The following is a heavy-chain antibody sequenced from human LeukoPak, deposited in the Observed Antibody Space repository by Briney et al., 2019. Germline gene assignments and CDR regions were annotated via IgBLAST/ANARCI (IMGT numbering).Heavy chain of an antibody. V-gene: IGHV4-34*01. CDR1: GGSISSYY. J-gene: IGHJ3*02. Sequence: SETLSLTCTVSGGSISSYYWSWIRQPAGKGLEWIGEINHSGSTNYNPSLKSRVTISVDTSKNQFSLKLSSVTAADTAVYYCARNRRPPGRSGSKGAFDIWGQGTMVTVSS. CDR2: INHSGST. CDR3: ARNRRPPGRSGSKGAFDI. D-gene: IGHD3-22*01.